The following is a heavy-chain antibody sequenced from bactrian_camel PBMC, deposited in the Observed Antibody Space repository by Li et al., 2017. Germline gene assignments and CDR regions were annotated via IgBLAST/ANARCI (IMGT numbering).Heavy chain of an antibody. CDR3: AARVGSCDLSRDGYNF. CDR2: INIGSNA. J-gene: IGHJ4*01. CDR1: GSTFSYYD. D-gene: IGHD6*01. V-gene: IGHV3S40*01. Sequence: DVQLVESGGGLVQPGGSLRLSCAASGSTFSYYDMTWVRQAPGKGLEWVSTINIGSNAYYADSVKGRFTISRGNAENTLYLQMNSLKPEDTAMYYCAARVGSCDLSRDGYNFWGQGTQVTVS.